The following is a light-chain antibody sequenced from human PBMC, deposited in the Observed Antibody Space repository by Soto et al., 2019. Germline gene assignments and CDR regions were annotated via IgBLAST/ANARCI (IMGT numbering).Light chain of an antibody. CDR3: LLYYGGGYV. J-gene: IGLJ1*01. V-gene: IGLV7-43*01. CDR1: SGAVTSDYF. Sequence: QAVVTQEPSLTVSPGGTATLTCAASSGAVTSDYFPNWFQQKPGQAPRALIYATSIKHSWTPARFSGSLLGGKAALTLSGVQPEDEAEYYCLLYYGGGYVFGTGTQLTVL. CDR2: ATS.